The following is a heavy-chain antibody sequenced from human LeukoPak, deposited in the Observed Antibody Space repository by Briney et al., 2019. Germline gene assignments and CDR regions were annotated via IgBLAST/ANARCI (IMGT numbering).Heavy chain of an antibody. V-gene: IGHV3-23*01. J-gene: IGHJ5*02. CDR3: ARDKDIVVVPAAEGRNWFDP. Sequence: GGSLRLSCAASGFTFSSYAMSWVRQAPGKGLEWVSAMSGSGASTYYADSVKGRFTISRDNSKNTLYLQMNSLRAEDTAVYYCARDKDIVVVPAAEGRNWFDPWGQGTLVTVSS. CDR1: GFTFSSYA. D-gene: IGHD2-2*01. CDR2: MSGSGAST.